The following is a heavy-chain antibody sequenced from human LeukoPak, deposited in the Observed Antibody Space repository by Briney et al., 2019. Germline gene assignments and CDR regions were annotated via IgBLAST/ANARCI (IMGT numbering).Heavy chain of an antibody. CDR2: MDPSGSRK. Sequence: PGGPLRLSCAAPGSPFKGSGMTWFPQAPGRGLEWVANMDPSGSRKRYVDSVKGRFSISKDNPGTSLYLEMYSLRAEDTAIYYCAIWTSGNYWGQGTLVTVSS. CDR3: AIWTSGNY. D-gene: IGHD1-1*01. J-gene: IGHJ4*02. V-gene: IGHV3-7*01. CDR1: GSPFKGSG.